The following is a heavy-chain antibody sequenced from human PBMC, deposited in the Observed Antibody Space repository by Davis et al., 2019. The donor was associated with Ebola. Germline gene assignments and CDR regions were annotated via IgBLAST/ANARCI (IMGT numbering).Heavy chain of an antibody. D-gene: IGHD6-19*01. Sequence: GGSLRLSCVSSGFTFSSYGMHWVRQAPGKGLEWVAVISYDGSNKYYADSVKGRFTISRDNAKNSLYLQMNSLSTEDTALYYCVKDYSGWYEFFFDHWGQGTLVTVSS. CDR3: VKDYSGWYEFFFDH. CDR1: GFTFSSYG. J-gene: IGHJ4*02. V-gene: IGHV3-30*18. CDR2: ISYDGSNK.